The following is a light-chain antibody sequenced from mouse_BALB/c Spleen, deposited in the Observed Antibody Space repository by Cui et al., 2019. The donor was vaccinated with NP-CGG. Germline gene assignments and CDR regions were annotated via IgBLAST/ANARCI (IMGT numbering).Light chain of an antibody. CDR1: TGAVTTSNY. V-gene: IGLV1*01. CDR3: ALWYSNHWV. Sequence: QAVLTQESAPTTSPGETGTLTCRSSTGAVTTSNYAKWVQEKPDHLFTGLIGGTNNRAPGVPARFSGSLIGDKAALTITGPQTEDEAIYFCALWYSNHWVFGGGTKLTVL. J-gene: IGLJ1*01. CDR2: GTN.